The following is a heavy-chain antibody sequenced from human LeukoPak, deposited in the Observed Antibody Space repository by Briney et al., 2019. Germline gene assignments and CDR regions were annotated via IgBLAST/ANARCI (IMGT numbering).Heavy chain of an antibody. CDR1: GFTFSNYG. CDR3: AKDICGGDCYPHGGY. CDR2: IPYDGINK. Sequence: GGSLRLSCAASGFTFSNYGMHWVRQVPGKGLEWVAFIPYDGINKYYADSLKGRFTISRDNSKSTLYLQMNSLRAEDTAIYYCAKDICGGDCYPHGGYWGQGTLVTVSS. V-gene: IGHV3-30*02. D-gene: IGHD2-21*01. J-gene: IGHJ4*02.